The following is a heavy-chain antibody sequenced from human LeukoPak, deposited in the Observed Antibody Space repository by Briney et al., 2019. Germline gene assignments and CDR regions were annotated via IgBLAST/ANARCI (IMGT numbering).Heavy chain of an antibody. CDR3: ARGRGSGSSDY. V-gene: IGHV3-74*01. CDR2: INSDGSTT. J-gene: IGHJ4*02. Sequence: GGPLRLSCAASGFSFSSYWMQWLRQARGGGLVWVSRINSDGSTTIYADSVKGRFTISRDNAKNTLFLQMNSLRAEDTAVYYCARGRGSGSSDYWGQGTLVTVSS. D-gene: IGHD3-10*01. CDR1: GFSFSSYW.